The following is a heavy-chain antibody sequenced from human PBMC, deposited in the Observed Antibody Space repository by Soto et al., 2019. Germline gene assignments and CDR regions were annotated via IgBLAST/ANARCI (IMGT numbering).Heavy chain of an antibody. V-gene: IGHV3-33*01. J-gene: IGHJ4*02. D-gene: IGHD5-18*01. CDR3: ARDAAGYSYGGPDY. CDR1: GFTFSSYG. Sequence: QVQLVESGGGVVQPGRSLRLSCAASGFTFSSYGMHWVRQAPGKGLEWVAVIWYDGSNKYYADSVKGRFTISRDNSKNTLYLQMNSLRAEDTAVYYCARDAAGYSYGGPDYWGQGTLVTVSS. CDR2: IWYDGSNK.